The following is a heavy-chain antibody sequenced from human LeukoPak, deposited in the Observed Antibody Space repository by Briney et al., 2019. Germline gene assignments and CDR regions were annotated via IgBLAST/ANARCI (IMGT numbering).Heavy chain of an antibody. Sequence: ASVKVSCKASGGTFSSYAISWVRQAPGQGLEWMGRIIPILGIANYAQKFQGRVTITADKSTSTAYMELSSLRSEDTAVYYCARVRVVAANYYYYGMDVWAKGPRSPSP. J-gene: IGHJ6*02. CDR3: ARVRVVAANYYYYGMDV. CDR2: IIPILGIA. CDR1: GGTFSSYA. V-gene: IGHV1-69*04. D-gene: IGHD2-15*01.